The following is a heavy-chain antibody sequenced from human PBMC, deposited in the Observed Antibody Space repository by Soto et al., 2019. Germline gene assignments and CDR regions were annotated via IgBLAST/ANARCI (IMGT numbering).Heavy chain of an antibody. CDR3: ATLALTYYYDSSGYPTNRAEYFQH. CDR1: GYTLTELS. V-gene: IGHV1-24*01. J-gene: IGHJ1*01. CDR2: FDPEDGET. Sequence: ASVKVSCKVSGYTLTELSMHWVRQAPGKGLEWMGGFDPEDGETIYAQKFQGRVTMTEDTSTDTAYMELSSLRSEDTAVYYCATLALTYYYDSSGYPTNRAEYFQHWGQGTLVTVSS. D-gene: IGHD3-22*01.